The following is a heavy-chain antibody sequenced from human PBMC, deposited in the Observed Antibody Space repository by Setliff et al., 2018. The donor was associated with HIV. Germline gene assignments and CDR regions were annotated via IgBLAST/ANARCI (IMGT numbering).Heavy chain of an antibody. J-gene: IGHJ4*02. V-gene: IGHV4-59*12. CDR3: ARGTLYYYDTGGYSYFDY. D-gene: IGHD3-22*01. CDR1: GGSISSYS. Sequence: SETLSLTCTVSGGSISSYSWSWIRQPPGKGLEWIGYIYYSGSTYYNPSLKSRGTISVDTSKNQFSLKLSSVTAADTAVFYCARGTLYYYDTGGYSYFDYWGQGTLVTVSS. CDR2: IYYSGST.